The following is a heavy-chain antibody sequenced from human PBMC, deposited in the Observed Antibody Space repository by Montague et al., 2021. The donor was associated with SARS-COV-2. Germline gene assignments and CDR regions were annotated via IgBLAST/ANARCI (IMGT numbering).Heavy chain of an antibody. CDR2: IYYSGST. J-gene: IGHJ4*02. CDR1: GGSISSSSYY. Sequence: SETLSLTCTVSGGSISSSSYYWGWIRQPPGKGLEWIGSIYYSGSTYYNPSLKSRVTISVDTSKNQFSLKLSSVTAADTAVYYCARREDYYGSGSYPNWGQGILVTVSS. D-gene: IGHD3-10*01. CDR3: ARREDYYGSGSYPN. V-gene: IGHV4-39*01.